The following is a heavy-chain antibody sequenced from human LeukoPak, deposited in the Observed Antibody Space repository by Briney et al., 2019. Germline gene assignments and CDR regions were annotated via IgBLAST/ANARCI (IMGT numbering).Heavy chain of an antibody. V-gene: IGHV3-30*02. J-gene: IGHJ5*02. CDR3: AKDLMRDRWFGES. CDR1: GFPFSYFG. CDR2: IRFDGNDK. D-gene: IGHD3-10*01. Sequence: PGGSLRLSCAASGFPFSYFGMHWVRQAPGKGLEWVAFIRFDGNDKFYADSVKGRFTISKDTSRNTLYLQMNSLRAEDTAVYYCAKDLMRDRWFGESWGQGTLATVSS.